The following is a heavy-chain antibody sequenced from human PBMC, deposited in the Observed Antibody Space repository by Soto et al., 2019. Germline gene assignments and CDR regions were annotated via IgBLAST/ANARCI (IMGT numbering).Heavy chain of an antibody. J-gene: IGHJ4*02. D-gene: IGHD2-15*01. CDR2: ISYDGSNK. Sequence: GGSLRLSCAASGFTFSSYGMHWVRQAPGKGLEWVAVISYDGSNKYYADSVKGRFTISRDNSKNTLYLQMNSLRAEDTAVYYCATTSGEEYYFDYWGQGTLVTVSS. CDR3: ATTSGEEYYFDY. CDR1: GFTFSSYG. V-gene: IGHV3-30*03.